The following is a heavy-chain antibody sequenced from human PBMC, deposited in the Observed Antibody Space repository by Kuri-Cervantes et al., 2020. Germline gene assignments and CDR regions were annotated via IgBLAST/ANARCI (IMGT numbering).Heavy chain of an antibody. J-gene: IGHJ5*02. Sequence: SETLSLTCTVSGGSISSSSYYWGWIRQPPGKGLEWIGYIYYSGSTNYNPSLKSRVTISVDTSKNQFSLKLNSVTAADTAVYYCARDLGYCTNGVCSFNWFDPWGQGTLVTVSS. D-gene: IGHD2-8*01. V-gene: IGHV4-61*01. CDR3: ARDLGYCTNGVCSFNWFDP. CDR2: IYYSGST. CDR1: GGSISSSSYY.